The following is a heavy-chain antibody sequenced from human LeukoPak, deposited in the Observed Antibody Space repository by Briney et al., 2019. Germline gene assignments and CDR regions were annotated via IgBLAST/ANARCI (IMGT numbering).Heavy chain of an antibody. CDR3: ARGPSHSSCYYYYFDY. J-gene: IGHJ4*02. CDR2: ISSSSTYI. CDR1: GFTFSNYS. D-gene: IGHD3-22*01. V-gene: IGHV3-21*01. Sequence: GGSLRLSCAASGFTFSNYSMNWVRQAPGKGLEWVSSISSSSTYIYYADSVKGRFTFSRDNAKNSLYLQMNSLRAEDTAMYYCARGPSHSSCYYYYFDYWGQGTLVTVSS.